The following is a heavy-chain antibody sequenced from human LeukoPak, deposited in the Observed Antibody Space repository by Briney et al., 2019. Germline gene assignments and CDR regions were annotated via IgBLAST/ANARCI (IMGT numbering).Heavy chain of an antibody. Sequence: GGSLRLSCAASGFMFSSNWMSWVRLAPGKGLEWVANIKEDGTETDYVDSVKGRFTISRDNAKNSLYLQMNSLRVEDTAVYYCAKEGRSLQTYWGQGTLVTVSS. J-gene: IGHJ4*02. V-gene: IGHV3-7*03. D-gene: IGHD5-24*01. CDR2: IKEDGTET. CDR1: GFMFSSNW. CDR3: AKEGRSLQTY.